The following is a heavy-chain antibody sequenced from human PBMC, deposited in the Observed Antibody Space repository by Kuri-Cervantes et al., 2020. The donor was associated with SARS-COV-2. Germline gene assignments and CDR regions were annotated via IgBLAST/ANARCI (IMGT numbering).Heavy chain of an antibody. J-gene: IGHJ4*02. Sequence: SQTLSLTCAVYGGSFIGYYWSWIRQPPGKGLEWIGEINHSGSTNYNPSLKSRVTISVDPSKNLFSLKLSSVNAADTAVDYCARAWCSGGSCDRNWGQGTLVTVSS. CDR1: GGSFIGYY. CDR3: ARAWCSGGSCDRN. V-gene: IGHV4-34*01. D-gene: IGHD2-15*01. CDR2: INHSGST.